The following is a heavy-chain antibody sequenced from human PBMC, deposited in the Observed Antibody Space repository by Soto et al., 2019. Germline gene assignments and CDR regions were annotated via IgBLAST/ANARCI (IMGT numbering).Heavy chain of an antibody. V-gene: IGHV1-3*01. CDR3: ARDRRPLDN. CDR2: INAGNGNT. CDR1: GYTFTSYA. J-gene: IGHJ4*02. Sequence: ASVKLSCKASGYTFTSYAMHWVRQAPGQRLEWMGWINAGNGNTKYSQKFQGRVTITRDTSASTAYMELRTLRSDDTAVYYCARDRRPLDNWGQGTVVTVAS.